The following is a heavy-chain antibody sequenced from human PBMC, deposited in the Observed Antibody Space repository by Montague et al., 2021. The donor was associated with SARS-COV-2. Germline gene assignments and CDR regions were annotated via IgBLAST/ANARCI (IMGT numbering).Heavy chain of an antibody. CDR1: GFTFSSYS. CDR3: ARDPYYDILTGYYKD. D-gene: IGHD3-9*01. Sequence: SLRPSCAASGFTFSSYSMNWVRQAPGKGLEWVSSISSSSSYIYYADSVKGRFTISRDNAKNSLYLQMNSLRAEDTAVYYCARDPYYDILTGYYKDWGQGTLVTVSS. CDR2: ISSSSSYI. V-gene: IGHV3-21*01. J-gene: IGHJ4*02.